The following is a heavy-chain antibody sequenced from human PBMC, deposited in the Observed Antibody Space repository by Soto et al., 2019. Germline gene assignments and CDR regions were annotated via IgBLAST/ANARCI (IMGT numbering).Heavy chain of an antibody. J-gene: IGHJ4*02. CDR2: IKQGGSEK. CDR3: ARAELEGYCTHGICFVDY. V-gene: IGHV3-7*01. CDR1: GFTFSRYW. D-gene: IGHD2-8*01. Sequence: GGSLRLSCAASGFTFSRYWMSWVRQAPGKGLEWVANIKQGGSEKYYVDSVMGRFTISRDNAKNSLYLQMNSLRAEDTAVYYCARAELEGYCTHGICFVDYWGQGTLVTVSS.